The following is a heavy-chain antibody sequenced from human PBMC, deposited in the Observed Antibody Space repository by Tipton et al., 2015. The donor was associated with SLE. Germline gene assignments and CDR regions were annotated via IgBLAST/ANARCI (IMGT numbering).Heavy chain of an antibody. J-gene: IGHJ3*02. V-gene: IGHV3-48*01. CDR1: GFTFSSYS. CDR3: ARHSSGGYCTGGVCYNAFDI. D-gene: IGHD2-8*02. CDR2: ISSSSSTI. Sequence: SLRLSCAASGFTFSSYSMNWVRQAPGKGLEWVSSISSSSSTIYYADSVKGRFTISRDNAKNSLYLQMNSLRAEDTSVYYCARHSSGGYCTGGVCYNAFDIWGQGTMVTVSS.